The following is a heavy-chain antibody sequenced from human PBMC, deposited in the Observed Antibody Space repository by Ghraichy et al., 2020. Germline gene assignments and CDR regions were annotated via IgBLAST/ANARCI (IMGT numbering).Heavy chain of an antibody. V-gene: IGHV3-15*01. J-gene: IGHJ3*02. CDR3: TTDPTSTGVVVITTIAFDI. CDR1: GFTFSNAW. CDR2: IKSKTDGGTT. Sequence: GGSLRLSCAASGFTFSNAWMSWVRQAPGKGLEWVGRIKSKTDGGTTDYAAPVKGRFTISRDDSKNTLYLQMNSLKTEDTAVYYCTTDPTSTGVVVITTIAFDIWGQGTMVTVSS. D-gene: IGHD3-22*01.